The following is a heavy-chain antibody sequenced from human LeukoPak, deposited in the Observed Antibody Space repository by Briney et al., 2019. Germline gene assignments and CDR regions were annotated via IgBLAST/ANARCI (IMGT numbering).Heavy chain of an antibody. Sequence: SVKVSCKTSGGTFSSYVISWVRQAPGQGLEWMGGIIPISGTLNYAQKFQGRLTITADEFTSTAHMELSSLRSEDTAVYYCARGATYSFYSGSDRISLPPNYYHYSGMDVWGQGTTVTVSS. V-gene: IGHV1-69*13. CDR3: ARGATYSFYSGSDRISLPPNYYHYSGMDV. J-gene: IGHJ6*02. D-gene: IGHD3-10*01. CDR1: GGTFSSYV. CDR2: IIPISGTL.